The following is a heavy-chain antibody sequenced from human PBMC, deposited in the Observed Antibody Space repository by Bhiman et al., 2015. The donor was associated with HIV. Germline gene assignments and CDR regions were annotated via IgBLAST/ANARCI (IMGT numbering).Heavy chain of an antibody. J-gene: IGHJ4*02. Sequence: VQLVESGGGLVQPGRSLRLSCAASGFTFDDYAMHWVRQAPGKGLEWVAVISYDGSNKYYADSVKGRFTISRDNSKNTLYLQMNSLRAEDTAVYYCARGAEQLVAPRYFDYWGQGTLVAVSS. V-gene: IGHV3-30-3*01. CDR3: ARGAEQLVAPRYFDY. D-gene: IGHD6-6*01. CDR2: ISYDGSNK. CDR1: GFTFDDYA.